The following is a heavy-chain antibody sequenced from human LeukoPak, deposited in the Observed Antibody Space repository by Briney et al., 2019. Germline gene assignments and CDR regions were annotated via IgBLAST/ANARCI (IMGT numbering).Heavy chain of an antibody. CDR2: IYYSGST. D-gene: IGHD1-14*01. V-gene: IGHV4-30-4*01. Sequence: SETLSLTCTVSGGSISSGDYYWRWIRQPPGKGLEWIGYIYYSGSTYYNPSLKSRVTISVDTSKNQFTLKLSSVTAADTAVYYCARVSMGNHDYWGQGTLVTVSS. CDR3: ARVSMGNHDY. J-gene: IGHJ4*02. CDR1: GGSISSGDYY.